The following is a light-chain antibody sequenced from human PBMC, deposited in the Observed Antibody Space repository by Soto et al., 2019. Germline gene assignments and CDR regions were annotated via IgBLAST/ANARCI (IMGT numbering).Light chain of an antibody. Sequence: IVLTQSPGTLSLSPGEAATLSCRASQSLSTSYLAWYQHKPGQAPRLLIYAASSRATGIPDRFSGSGSGTDFTLSISRLEPEDCAVYYCQHYGSPPFTFGPGTKVDLK. V-gene: IGKV3-20*01. J-gene: IGKJ3*01. CDR2: AAS. CDR3: QHYGSPPFT. CDR1: QSLSTSY.